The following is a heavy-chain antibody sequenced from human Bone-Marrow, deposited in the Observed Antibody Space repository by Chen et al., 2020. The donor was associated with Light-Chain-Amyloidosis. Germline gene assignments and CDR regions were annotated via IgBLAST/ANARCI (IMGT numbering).Heavy chain of an antibody. CDR2: IYPDDSDA. D-gene: IGHD5-12*01. V-gene: IGHV5-51*01. CDR1: GYTFPNYW. Sequence: EVQLQQSGPEVKKPGESLKISCKGSGYTFPNYWIGWVRQMPGKGLEWMGGIYPDDSDARYSPSFEGQVTISADKSITPAYLQWRRLKASDTAMYYCARRRGGYNVGYLGQGTLVTVS. CDR3: ARRRGGYNVGY. J-gene: IGHJ4*02.